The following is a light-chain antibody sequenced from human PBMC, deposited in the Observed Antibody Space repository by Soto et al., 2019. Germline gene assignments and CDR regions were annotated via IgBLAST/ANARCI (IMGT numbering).Light chain of an antibody. J-gene: IGLJ3*02. CDR3: GAWDSSLSVVM. CDR1: SSNIGNNY. CDR2: DND. Sequence: QSVLTQPPSVSAAPGQRVTISCSGSSSNIGNNYVYWYQHLPGTAPKLLIYDNDRRPSGIPDRFSASKSDTSATLDITGLQTGDEADYYCGAWDSSLSVVMFGGGPKLTVL. V-gene: IGLV1-51*01.